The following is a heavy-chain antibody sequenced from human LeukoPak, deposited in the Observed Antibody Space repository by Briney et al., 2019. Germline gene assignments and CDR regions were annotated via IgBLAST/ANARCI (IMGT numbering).Heavy chain of an antibody. V-gene: IGHV4-31*03. J-gene: IGHJ5*02. Sequence: PSETLSLTCTVSGGSISSGGYYWSWIRQHPGTGLEWIGYIYYSGSTYYNPSLKSRVTISVDTSKNQFSLKLSSVTAADTAVYYCAVVWGSYRRPFDPWGQGTLVTVSS. CDR3: AVVWGSYRRPFDP. D-gene: IGHD3-16*02. CDR2: IYYSGST. CDR1: GGSISSGGYY.